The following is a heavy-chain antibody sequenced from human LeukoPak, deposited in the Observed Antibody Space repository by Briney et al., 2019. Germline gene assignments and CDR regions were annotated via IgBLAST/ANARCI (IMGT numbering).Heavy chain of an antibody. CDR3: ARGVNRITIFVWFDP. CDR1: GGTFSSYA. D-gene: IGHD3-3*01. J-gene: IGHJ5*02. Sequence: LVKVSCKASGGTFSSYAISWARQAPGQGLEWMGGIIPIFGTANYAQKFQGRVTITADESTSTAYMELSSLRSEDTAVYYCARGVNRITIFVWFDPWGQGTLVTISS. V-gene: IGHV1-69*01. CDR2: IIPIFGTA.